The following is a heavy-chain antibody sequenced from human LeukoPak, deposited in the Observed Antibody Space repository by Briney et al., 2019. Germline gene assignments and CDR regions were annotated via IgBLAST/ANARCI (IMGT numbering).Heavy chain of an antibody. V-gene: IGHV3-23*01. D-gene: IGHD5-18*01. CDR2: ISGSGGST. J-gene: IGHJ4*02. CDR1: GFTFSNAW. CDR3: AKDEVLRGYSYGGMFDY. Sequence: PGGSLRLSCAASGFTFSNAWMSWVRQAPGKGLEWVSAISGSGGSTYYADSVKGRFTISRDNSKNTLYLQMNSLRAEDTAVYYCAKDEVLRGYSYGGMFDYWGQGTLVTVSS.